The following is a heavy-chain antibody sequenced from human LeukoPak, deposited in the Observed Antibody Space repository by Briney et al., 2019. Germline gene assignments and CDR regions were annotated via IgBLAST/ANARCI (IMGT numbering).Heavy chain of an antibody. Sequence: ASVKVSCKASGYTFTGYYMHWVRQAPGQGLEWMGWTNPNSGGTNYAQKFQGRVTMTRDTSISTAYMELSRLRSDDTAVYYCARGRRDCSSTSCYSYYYYYYMDVWGKGTTVTVSS. CDR3: ARGRRDCSSTSCYSYYYYYYMDV. J-gene: IGHJ6*03. CDR1: GYTFTGYY. V-gene: IGHV1-2*02. CDR2: TNPNSGGT. D-gene: IGHD2-2*01.